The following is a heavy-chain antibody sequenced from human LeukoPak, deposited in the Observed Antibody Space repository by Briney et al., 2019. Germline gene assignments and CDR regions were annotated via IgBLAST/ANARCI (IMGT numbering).Heavy chain of an antibody. CDR1: GFSFIIYW. J-gene: IGHJ4*02. CDR2: INSDGSIT. Sequence: GALRLSCAASGFSFIIYWMHWVRQAPGKGLVWVSRINSDGSITGYADSVKGRFTISRDNAKNTLYLQMNSLRAEDTAVYYCARRDSSDYWGQGTLVTVSS. V-gene: IGHV3-74*01. CDR3: ARRDSSDY.